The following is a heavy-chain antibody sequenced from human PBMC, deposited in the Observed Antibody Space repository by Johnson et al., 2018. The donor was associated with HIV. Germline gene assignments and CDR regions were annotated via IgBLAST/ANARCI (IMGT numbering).Heavy chain of an antibody. V-gene: IGHV3-30-3*01. CDR3: AREGTAAVMDAFDI. J-gene: IGHJ3*02. D-gene: IGHD6-13*01. CDR1: GFTFSSYA. Sequence: QVQLVEFGGGVVQPGRSLRLSCAASGFTFSSYAMHWVRQAPGKGLEWVAVISYDGSSKYFADSVKGRFTISRDNSKNTLYLQMNSLRAEDTAVYFCAREGTAAVMDAFDIWGQGTMVTVSS. CDR2: ISYDGSSK.